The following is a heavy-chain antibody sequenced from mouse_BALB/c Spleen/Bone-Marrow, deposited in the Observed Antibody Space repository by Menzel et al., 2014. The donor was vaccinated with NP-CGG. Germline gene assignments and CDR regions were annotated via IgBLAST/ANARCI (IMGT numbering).Heavy chain of an antibody. J-gene: IGHJ2*01. Sequence: VQLQQSGAELVKPGASVKLSCTASGFNIKDTYMHWVKQRPEQGLEWIGRIDPANGNTKYDPKFQGKATITADTSSNTAYLRLSSLTSEDTAVYYCARYYYGYYFVYWGQGTPLTVSS. D-gene: IGHD1-1*01. CDR2: IDPANGNT. CDR1: GFNIKDTY. CDR3: ARYYYGYYFVY. V-gene: IGHV14-3*02.